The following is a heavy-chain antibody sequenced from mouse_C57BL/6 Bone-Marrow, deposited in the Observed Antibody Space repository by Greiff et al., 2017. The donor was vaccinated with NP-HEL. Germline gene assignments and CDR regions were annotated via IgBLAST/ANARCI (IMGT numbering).Heavy chain of an antibody. Sequence: VQLQQSGAELVRPGASVKLSCTASGFNIKDDYMHWVKQRPEQGLEWIGWIDPENGDTEYASKFQGKATITADTSSNTAYLPLSSLTSEDTAVYYCTTNDGRGYWGQGTTLTVSS. CDR2: IDPENGDT. V-gene: IGHV14-4*01. CDR1: GFNIKDDY. J-gene: IGHJ2*01. D-gene: IGHD1-1*01. CDR3: TTNDGRGY.